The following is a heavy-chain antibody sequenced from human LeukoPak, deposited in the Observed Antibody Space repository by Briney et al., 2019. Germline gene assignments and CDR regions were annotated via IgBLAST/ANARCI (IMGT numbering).Heavy chain of an antibody. CDR2: ISAYNGNT. Sequence: ASVKVSCKASGYTFTSYGTSWVRQAPGQGLEWMGWISAYNGNTNYAQKPQGRVTMTTDTSTSTAYMGLRSLRSDDTAVYYCARVGSGWYDQGYWGQGTLVTVSS. CDR3: ARVGSGWYDQGY. J-gene: IGHJ4*02. V-gene: IGHV1-18*01. CDR1: GYTFTSYG. D-gene: IGHD6-19*01.